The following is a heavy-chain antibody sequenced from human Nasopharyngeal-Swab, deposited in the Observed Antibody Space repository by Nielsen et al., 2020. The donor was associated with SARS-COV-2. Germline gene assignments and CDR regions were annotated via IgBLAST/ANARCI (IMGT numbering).Heavy chain of an antibody. CDR1: GFTFTSYA. V-gene: IGHV3-23*01. CDR2: VNGNGADT. Sequence: GGPLRLSCAASGFTFTSYAMNWVRQAPGKGLEWLSAVNGNGADTYYADSVKGRFTISKDNSKNTLYLHMNSLRAEDTAVYYCAKDLTGYYAPLDQWGQGVLVTVSS. CDR3: AKDLTGYYAPLDQ. D-gene: IGHD3-9*01. J-gene: IGHJ4*02.